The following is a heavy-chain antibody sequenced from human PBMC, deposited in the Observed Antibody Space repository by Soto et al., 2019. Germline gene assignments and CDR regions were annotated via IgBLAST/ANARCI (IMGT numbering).Heavy chain of an antibody. J-gene: IGHJ4*02. Sequence: QVQLVQSGAELKKPGASVKVSCKASAYTFSNYDMNWVRQATGQGPEWIGWVNPNNGDTGYAQKFQGRVTLTTDISTTTAYMELTSLRSEDTAIYYCANVSRKGSAIDFDYWGQGTLNTVSS. CDR1: AYTFSNYD. D-gene: IGHD3-10*01. V-gene: IGHV1-8*01. CDR2: VNPNNGDT. CDR3: ANVSRKGSAIDFDY.